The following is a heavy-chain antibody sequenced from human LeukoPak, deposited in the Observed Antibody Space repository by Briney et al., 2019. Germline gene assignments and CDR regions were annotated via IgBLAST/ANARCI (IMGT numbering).Heavy chain of an antibody. D-gene: IGHD3-3*01. V-gene: IGHV4-59*01. J-gene: IGHJ4*02. CDR2: IYYSGST. CDR1: GGSISSYY. CDR3: ARDSSRITIFGVVRAFDY. Sequence: SETLSLTCTVSGGSISSYYWSWIRQPPGKGLEWIGYIYYSGSTNYNPSLKSRVTISVDTSKNQFSLKLSSVTAADTAVYYCARDSSRITIFGVVRAFDYWGQGTLVTVSS.